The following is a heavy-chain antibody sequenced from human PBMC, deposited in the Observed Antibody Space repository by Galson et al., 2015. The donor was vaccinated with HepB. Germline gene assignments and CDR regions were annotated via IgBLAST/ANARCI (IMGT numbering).Heavy chain of an antibody. CDR1: GFTFSTYG. CDR2: IRSDESQK. Sequence: SLRLSCAASGFTFSTYGMHWVRQAPCKGLQWVAFIRSDESQKFYGDSVKGRFTISRHNFKHTLYLQLKSLTAEETVVYYCAKDRSGFYASGSSDYWGQGTVVTVST. J-gene: IGHJ4*02. V-gene: IGHV3-30*02. CDR3: AKDRSGFYASGSSDY. D-gene: IGHD3-10*01.